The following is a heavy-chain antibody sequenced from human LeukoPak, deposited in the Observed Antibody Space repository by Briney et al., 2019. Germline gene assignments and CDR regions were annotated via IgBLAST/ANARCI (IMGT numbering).Heavy chain of an antibody. D-gene: IGHD2-2*01. Sequence: ASVKVSCKASGYTFTSYDINWVRQATGQGLEWMGWMSPNSGKIGYAQKFQDRVTMTRDTSISTAYMELSSLRFGDTAVYYCAREGYCSSTSCHGGGWFDPWGQGTLVTVSS. CDR1: GYTFTSYD. CDR2: MSPNSGKI. V-gene: IGHV1-8*01. J-gene: IGHJ5*02. CDR3: AREGYCSSTSCHGGGWFDP.